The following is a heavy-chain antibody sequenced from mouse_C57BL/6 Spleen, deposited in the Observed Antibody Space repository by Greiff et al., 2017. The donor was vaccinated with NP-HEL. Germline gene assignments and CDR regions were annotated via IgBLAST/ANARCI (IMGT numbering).Heavy chain of an antibody. V-gene: IGHV1-15*01. CDR3: TRNDYGRRYSYWYFDV. CDR2: IDPETGGT. D-gene: IGHD1-1*01. CDR1: GYTFTDYE. J-gene: IGHJ1*03. Sequence: VQLQQSGAELVRPGASVTLSCKASGYTFTDYEMHWVKQTPVHGLEWIGAIDPETGGTAYNQKFKGKAILTADKSSSTAYMELRSLTSEDSAVYYCTRNDYGRRYSYWYFDVWGTGTTVTVSS.